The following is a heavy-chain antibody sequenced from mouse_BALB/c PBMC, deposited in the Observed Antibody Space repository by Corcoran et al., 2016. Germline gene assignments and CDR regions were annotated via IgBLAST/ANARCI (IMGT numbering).Heavy chain of an antibody. D-gene: IGHD2-3*01. Sequence: QVTLKESGPGILRPSQTLSLTCSFSGFSLSTSGMGVGWIRQSSGKGLEWLAHIWWDDDKRYNPALKSRLTISKDTSSNQVFLKIASVDTADTATYYCARIRVYDGYYVPLAYWGQGTLVTVSA. CDR1: GFSLSTSGMG. CDR3: ARIRVYDGYYVPLAY. J-gene: IGHJ3*01. CDR2: IWWDDDK. V-gene: IGHV8-8*01.